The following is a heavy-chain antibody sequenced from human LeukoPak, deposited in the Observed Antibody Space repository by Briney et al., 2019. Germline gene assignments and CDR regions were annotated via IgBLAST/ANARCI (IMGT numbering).Heavy chain of an antibody. J-gene: IGHJ5*02. CDR1: GFTFTNYW. Sequence: GGSLRLSCAASGFTFTNYWMSWVRQAPGRGLEWVANIRPDGNDKNYVDSVRGRFTISRDNAKNSLYSQMNSLRGEDTAVYYCARDRLVAVAGTGLSRFDPWGQGTLVTVSS. CDR2: IRPDGNDK. CDR3: ARDRLVAVAGTGLSRFDP. D-gene: IGHD6-19*01. V-gene: IGHV3-7*01.